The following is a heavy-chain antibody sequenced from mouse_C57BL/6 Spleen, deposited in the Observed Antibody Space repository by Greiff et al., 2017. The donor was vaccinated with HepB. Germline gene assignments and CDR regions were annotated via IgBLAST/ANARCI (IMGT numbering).Heavy chain of an antibody. D-gene: IGHD2-1*01. CDR1: GFTFSDYG. CDR2: ISSGSSTI. J-gene: IGHJ2*01. Sequence: EVKLVESGGGLVKPGGSLKLSCAASGFTFSDYGMHWVRQAPEKGLEWVAYISSGSSTIYYADTVKGRFTISRDNAKNTLFLQMTSLTSEDTAMYYCAREDYGKVYFDYWGQGTTLTVSS. CDR3: AREDYGKVYFDY. V-gene: IGHV5-17*01.